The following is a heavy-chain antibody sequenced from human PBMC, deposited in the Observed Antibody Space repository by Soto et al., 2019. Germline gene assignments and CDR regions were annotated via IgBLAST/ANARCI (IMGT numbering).Heavy chain of an antibody. J-gene: IGHJ6*03. CDR3: ARRNSNYVNYYYYYMDV. CDR2: IYYSGST. V-gene: IGHV4-39*01. D-gene: IGHD4-4*01. CDR1: GGSISSSSYY. Sequence: SETLSLTCTVSGGSISSSSYYWGWIRQPPGKGLEWIGSIYYSGSTYYNPSLKSRVTISVDTSKNQFSLKLSSVTAADTAVYYCARRNSNYVNYYYYYMDVWGKGTTVTVSS.